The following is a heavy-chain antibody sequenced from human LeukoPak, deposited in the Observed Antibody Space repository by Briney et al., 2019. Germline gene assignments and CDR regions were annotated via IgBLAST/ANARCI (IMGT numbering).Heavy chain of an antibody. CDR3: ARGGDRYYDSSGYYFDY. D-gene: IGHD3-22*01. CDR2: IYSGGST. V-gene: IGHV3-53*01. CDR1: GFTVSSNY. J-gene: IGHJ4*02. Sequence: GGSLRLSCAASGFTVSSNYMSWVRQAPGKGLEGVSVIYSGGSTYYADSVKGRFTISRDNSKNTLYLQMNSLRAEDTAVYYCARGGDRYYDSSGYYFDYWGQGTLVTVSS.